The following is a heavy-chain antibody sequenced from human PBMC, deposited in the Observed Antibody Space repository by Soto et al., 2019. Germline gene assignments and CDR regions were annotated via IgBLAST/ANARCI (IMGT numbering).Heavy chain of an antibody. V-gene: IGHV3-9*01. CDR1: GFTFDDYA. J-gene: IGHJ4*02. CDR2: ISWNSGSI. Sequence: EVQLVESGGGLVQPGRSLRLSCAASGFTFDDYAMHWVRQAPGKGLEWVSGISWNSGSIGYADSVKGRFTISRDNAKNSLYLQRISLRAEDTALYYCAKVPARNVVFSGWTGKYYFDYWGRGTLVTVAS. D-gene: IGHD6-19*01. CDR3: AKVPARNVVFSGWTGKYYFDY.